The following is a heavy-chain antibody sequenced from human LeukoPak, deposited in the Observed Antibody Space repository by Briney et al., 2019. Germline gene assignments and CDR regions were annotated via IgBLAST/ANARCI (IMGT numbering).Heavy chain of an antibody. J-gene: IGHJ2*01. CDR3: ATYSNYAYWYFDL. D-gene: IGHD4-11*01. Sequence: ASVKASXKVSGYTLTELSMHWVRQAPGKGLEWMGGFDPEDGETIYAQKFQGRVTMTEDTSTDTAYMELSSLRSEDTAVYYCATYSNYAYWYFDLWGRGTLVTVSS. V-gene: IGHV1-24*01. CDR1: GYTLTELS. CDR2: FDPEDGET.